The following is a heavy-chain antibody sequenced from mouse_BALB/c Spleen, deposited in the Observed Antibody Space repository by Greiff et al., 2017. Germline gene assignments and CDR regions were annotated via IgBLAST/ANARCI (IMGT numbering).Heavy chain of an antibody. V-gene: IGHV5-4*02. CDR2: ISDGGSYT. Sequence: EVKLMESGGGLVKPGGSLKLSCAASGFTFSDYYMYWVRQTPEKRLEWVATISDGGSYTYYPDSVKGRFTISRDNAKNNLYLQMSSLKSEDTAMYYCARAGDYSGGFAYWGQGTLVTVSA. J-gene: IGHJ3*01. D-gene: IGHD2-4*01. CDR1: GFTFSDYY. CDR3: ARAGDYSGGFAY.